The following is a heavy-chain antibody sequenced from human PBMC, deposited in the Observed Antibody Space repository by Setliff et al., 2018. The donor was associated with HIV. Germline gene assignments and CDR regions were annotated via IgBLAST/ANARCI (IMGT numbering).Heavy chain of an antibody. V-gene: IGHV1-69*10. J-gene: IGHJ3*02. CDR3: AGGESSSWYYNHAFDI. CDR2: IIPILGIA. Sequence: SVKVSCKASGGTFSSYAISWVRQAPGQGLEWMGGIIPILGIANYAQKFQGGVTITADESTSTAYMELSSLRSEDTAVYYRAGGESSSWYYNHAFDIWGQGTMVTVSS. D-gene: IGHD6-13*01. CDR1: GGTFSSYA.